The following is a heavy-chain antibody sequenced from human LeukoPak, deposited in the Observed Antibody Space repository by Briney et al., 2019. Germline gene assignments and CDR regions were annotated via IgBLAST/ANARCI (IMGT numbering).Heavy chain of an antibody. Sequence: PGGSLRLSCAASGFSFSYYAMHWVRQAPGKGLEWVAVIWYDGSNKYYADSVKGRFTISRDNSKNTLYLQMNSLRAEDTAVYYCARVYSGSYYGMDVWGQGTTVTVSS. V-gene: IGHV3-33*08. CDR1: GFSFSYYA. CDR2: IWYDGSNK. CDR3: ARVYSGSYYGMDV. D-gene: IGHD1-26*01. J-gene: IGHJ6*02.